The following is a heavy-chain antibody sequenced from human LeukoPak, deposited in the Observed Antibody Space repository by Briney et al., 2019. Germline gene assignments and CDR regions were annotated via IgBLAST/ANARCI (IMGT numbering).Heavy chain of an antibody. J-gene: IGHJ3*02. V-gene: IGHV4-4*09. Sequence: SETLSLTCTVSGSISSYYWSWIRQPPGKGLEWIGYIYTSGSTNYNPSLKSRVTISVDTSKNQFSLDLSSVTAADTAVYYCARQKCTSTSCRTKNAFDIWGRGTMVTVSS. CDR1: GSISSYY. CDR3: ARQKCTSTSCRTKNAFDI. CDR2: IYTSGST. D-gene: IGHD2-2*01.